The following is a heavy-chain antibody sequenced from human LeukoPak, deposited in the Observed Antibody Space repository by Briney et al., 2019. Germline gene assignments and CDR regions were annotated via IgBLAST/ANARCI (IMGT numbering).Heavy chain of an antibody. V-gene: IGHV3-21*01. CDR1: GFTFSSYS. CDR3: AREQLRPMPFGMDV. J-gene: IGHJ6*02. CDR2: ISSSSSYI. D-gene: IGHD1-7*01. Sequence: GGSLRLSCAASGFTFSSYSMNWVRQAPGKGLEWVSSISSSSSYIYYADSVKGRFTISRDNAKNSLYLQMNGLRAEDTAVYYCAREQLRPMPFGMDVWGQGTTVTVSS.